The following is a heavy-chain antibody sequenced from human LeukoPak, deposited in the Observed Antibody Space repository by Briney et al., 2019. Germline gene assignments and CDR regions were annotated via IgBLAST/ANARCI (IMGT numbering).Heavy chain of an antibody. CDR1: GYTLTELS. Sequence: GASVKVSCKVSGYTLTELSMHWVRQAPGKGLEWMGGFDPEDGETIYAQKFQGRVTMTEDTSTDTAYMELSSLRSEDTAVYYCATVNRMTTVTPNYYYYGMDVWGQGTTVTVSS. CDR3: ATVNRMTTVTPNYYYYGMDV. J-gene: IGHJ6*02. CDR2: FDPEDGET. V-gene: IGHV1-24*01. D-gene: IGHD4-17*01.